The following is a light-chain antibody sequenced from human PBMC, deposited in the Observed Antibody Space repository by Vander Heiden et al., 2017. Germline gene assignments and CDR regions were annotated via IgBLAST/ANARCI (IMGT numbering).Light chain of an antibody. Sequence: DVVLTQSPLSLRVPLGQPASISCRSSQSLVFSDGNNYLNWFHQSAGQSPRRLIYRVSDRYAGVTDRFSGRGSGTDFTLKISRVEAEDVGVYFCMQATHWPYTFGQGTKLEI. CDR1: QSLVFSDGNNY. J-gene: IGKJ2*01. CDR3: MQATHWPYT. V-gene: IGKV2-30*01. CDR2: RVS.